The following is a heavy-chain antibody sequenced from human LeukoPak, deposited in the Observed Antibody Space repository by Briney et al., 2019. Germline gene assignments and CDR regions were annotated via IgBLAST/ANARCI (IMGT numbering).Heavy chain of an antibody. Sequence: GASVKVSCKASGYTFTSYYMHWVRQAPGQGLEWMGWINPNSGGTNYAQKFQGRVTMTRNTSISTAYMELSSLRSEDTAVYYCARRHLFRYSSSWYHPTWGAYYGMDVWGQGTTVTVSS. CDR1: GYTFTSYY. CDR3: ARRHLFRYSSSWYHPTWGAYYGMDV. CDR2: INPNSGGT. J-gene: IGHJ6*02. V-gene: IGHV1-2*02. D-gene: IGHD6-13*01.